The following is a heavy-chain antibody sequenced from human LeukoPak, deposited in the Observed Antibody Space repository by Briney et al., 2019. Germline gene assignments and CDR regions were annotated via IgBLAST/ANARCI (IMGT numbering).Heavy chain of an antibody. D-gene: IGHD1-26*01. CDR3: ARVGYSGSPGDY. J-gene: IGHJ4*02. V-gene: IGHV3-11*04. Sequence: GGSLRLSCAASGFTFSDYYMSWIRQAPGKGLEWVSYISSRSGSSIYYGDSVKGRFTISRDNAKNSLYLQMNSLRADDTAVYYCARVGYSGSPGDYWGQGTLVTVSS. CDR1: GFTFSDYY. CDR2: ISSRSGSSI.